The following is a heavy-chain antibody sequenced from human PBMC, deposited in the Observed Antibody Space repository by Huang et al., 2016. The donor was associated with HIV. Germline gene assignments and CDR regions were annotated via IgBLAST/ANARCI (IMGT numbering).Heavy chain of an antibody. Sequence: QVQLKQWGAGLLKPSETLSLTCAVYGWDVRGSSWTWNRQFSEKGLEWVVNINHNGQIIYHPSLSARFTISTDTSKNHFSLHLPSVTAADTALYYCARGFNYYASDNLGVYYFDSWGLGTLVTVSP. D-gene: IGHD3-10*01. CDR2: INHNGQI. CDR1: GWDVRGSS. CDR3: ARGFNYYASDNLGVYYFDS. V-gene: IGHV4-34*02. J-gene: IGHJ4*02.